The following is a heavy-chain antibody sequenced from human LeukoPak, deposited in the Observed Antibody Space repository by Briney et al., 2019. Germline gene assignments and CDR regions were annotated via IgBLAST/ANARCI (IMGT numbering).Heavy chain of an antibody. CDR1: GGSISSGGSY. J-gene: IGHJ4*02. CDR2: IYYSGST. D-gene: IGHD5-12*01. V-gene: IGHV4-31*03. Sequence: TPSQTLSLTCTVSGGSISSGGSYWSWIRQHPGKGLEWIGYIYYSGSTYYNPCLKSRLTISVDTSKNQFSLKLSSVTAADTAVYYCAREAVASPKFDCWGQGTLVTVSS. CDR3: AREAVASPKFDC.